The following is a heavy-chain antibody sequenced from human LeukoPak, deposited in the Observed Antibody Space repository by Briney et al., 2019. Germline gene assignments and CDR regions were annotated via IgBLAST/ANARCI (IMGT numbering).Heavy chain of an antibody. CDR3: ARAESPYYDFWSGYSSTDYYYYYYMDV. CDR1: GFTFSSYS. CDR2: ISSSSSYI. J-gene: IGHJ6*03. D-gene: IGHD3-3*01. Sequence: PGGSLRLSCAASGFTFSSYSMNWVRQAPGKGLEWVSSISSSSSYIYYADSVKGRFTISRDNAKNSLYLQMNSLRAEDTAVYYCARAESPYYDFWSGYSSTDYYYYYYMDVWGKGTTVTVSS. V-gene: IGHV3-21*01.